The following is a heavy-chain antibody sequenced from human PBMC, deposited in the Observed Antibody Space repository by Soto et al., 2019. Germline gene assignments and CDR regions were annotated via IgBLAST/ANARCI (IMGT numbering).Heavy chain of an antibody. Sequence: EGQLLESGGGLVQPGGSLRLSCVASGFTFKNFAMTWVLQAPGKGMEWVSAIGGSGSSANYADSVKGRFTVSRDDSKSALYLQMSGLSVDDTALYYCAKDAVAYNGEWDWFDLWGQGTLVTVSS. J-gene: IGHJ5*02. V-gene: IGHV3-23*01. CDR3: AKDAVAYNGEWDWFDL. CDR1: GFTFKNFA. D-gene: IGHD3-10*01. CDR2: IGGSGSSA.